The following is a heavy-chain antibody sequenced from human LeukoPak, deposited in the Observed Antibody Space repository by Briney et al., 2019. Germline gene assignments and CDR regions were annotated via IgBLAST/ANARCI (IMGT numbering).Heavy chain of an antibody. CDR1: GGTFSSYA. D-gene: IGHD2-2*01. Sequence: ASVKVSCKASGGTFSSYAISWVQQAPGQGLEWMGGIIPIFGTANYAQKFQGRVTITADKSTSTAYMELSSLRSEDTAVYYCARVNCSSTSCYAPGDYWGQGTLVTVSS. CDR2: IIPIFGTA. J-gene: IGHJ4*02. V-gene: IGHV1-69*06. CDR3: ARVNCSSTSCYAPGDY.